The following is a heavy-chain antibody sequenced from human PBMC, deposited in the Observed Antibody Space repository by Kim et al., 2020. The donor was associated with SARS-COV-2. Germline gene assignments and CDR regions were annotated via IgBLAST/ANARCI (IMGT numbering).Heavy chain of an antibody. CDR3: ARGVPGY. J-gene: IGHJ4*02. CDR2: SGRT. V-gene: IGHV4-34*01. Sequence: SGRTNYNPSLKSRVTLSVDTSKNQFSLKLTSVTAADTAVYYCARGVPGYWGQGTLVTVSS.